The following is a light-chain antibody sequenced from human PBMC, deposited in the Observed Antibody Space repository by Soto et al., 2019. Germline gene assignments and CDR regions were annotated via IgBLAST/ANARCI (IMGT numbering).Light chain of an antibody. CDR2: GVT. J-gene: IGLJ1*01. CDR3: SSYTNSRTLL. Sequence: QSALTQPASVSGSPGQSITISCTGTSDNYVSWYQQHPGKVPKLMIYGVTNRPSGVSDRFSGSKSGNTASLTISGLQTEDEADCYCSSYTNSRTLLFGAGTKVTVL. CDR1: SDNY. V-gene: IGLV2-14*01.